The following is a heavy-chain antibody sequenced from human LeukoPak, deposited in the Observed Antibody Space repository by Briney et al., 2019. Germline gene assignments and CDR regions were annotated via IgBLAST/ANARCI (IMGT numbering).Heavy chain of an antibody. D-gene: IGHD2-21*02. CDR1: AYSFTCYW. CDR2: IYPRDSDT. CDR3: ARHVSTASAARGFDI. V-gene: IGHV5-51*01. J-gene: IGHJ3*02. Sequence: GESLKISCKGSAYSFTCYWVAWVSQMPGTGLEWMGIIYPRDSDTRYSPSFQGQVTISADKSINTAYLQWSGLKASDTAVYYCARHVSTASAARGFDIWGQGTMVTVSS.